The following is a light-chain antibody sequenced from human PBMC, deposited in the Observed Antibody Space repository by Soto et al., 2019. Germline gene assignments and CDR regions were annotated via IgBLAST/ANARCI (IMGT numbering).Light chain of an antibody. CDR3: QQRFKWPPIT. CDR2: DAS. J-gene: IGKJ5*01. V-gene: IGKV3-11*01. Sequence: EIVLTQSPATLSLSPGDRATLSCRASQSVSYFLAWYQQRPGQAPRLLIYDASERATGISARFSGSGSGTDFTLTISSLEPEDFAVYYCQQRFKWPPITFGQGTRLEIK. CDR1: QSVSYF.